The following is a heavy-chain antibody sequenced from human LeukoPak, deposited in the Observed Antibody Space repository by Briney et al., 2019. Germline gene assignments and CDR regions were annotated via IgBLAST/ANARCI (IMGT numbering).Heavy chain of an antibody. Sequence: GESLKISCKAFGYSFTNYWIGWMRQMPGKGLEWMGIIYPGDSDTRYNPSFQGQVTISADKSISTSYLQWSSLRASDTAMYYCARGYFLVRGVLYWFDSWGQGTLVTVSS. CDR1: GYSFTNYW. D-gene: IGHD3-10*01. J-gene: IGHJ5*01. CDR2: IYPGDSDT. V-gene: IGHV5-51*01. CDR3: ARGYFLVRGVLYWFDS.